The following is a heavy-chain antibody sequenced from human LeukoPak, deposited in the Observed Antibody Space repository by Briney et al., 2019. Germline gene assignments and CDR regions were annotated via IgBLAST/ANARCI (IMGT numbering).Heavy chain of an antibody. V-gene: IGHV4-34*01. CDR1: GGSFSGYY. CDR3: ARISPGSGAFDY. D-gene: IGHD3-10*01. J-gene: IGHJ4*02. Sequence: SETLSLTCAVYGGSFSGYYWSWIRQPPGEGLEWIGEITHSGSTNYNPSLKSRVTISVDTSKKQFSLRLSSVTAADTAMFYCARISPGSGAFDYWGQGTLVTVSS. CDR2: ITHSGST.